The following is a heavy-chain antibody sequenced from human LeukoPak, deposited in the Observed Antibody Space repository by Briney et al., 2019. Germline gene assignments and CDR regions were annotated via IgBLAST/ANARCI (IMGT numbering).Heavy chain of an antibody. V-gene: IGHV4-34*01. CDR3: ARGSGSVAAAGTNLDY. CDR1: GGSFSGYY. CDR2: INHSGST. J-gene: IGHJ4*02. D-gene: IGHD6-13*01. Sequence: SETLSLTCAVYGGSFSGYYWSWIRQPPGKGLEWIGEINHSGSTNYNPSLKSRVTTSVDTSKNQFSLKLSSVTAADTAVYYCARGSGSVAAAGTNLDYWGQGTLVTVSS.